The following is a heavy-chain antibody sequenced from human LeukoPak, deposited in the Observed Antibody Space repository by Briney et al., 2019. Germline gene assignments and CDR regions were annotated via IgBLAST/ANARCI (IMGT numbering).Heavy chain of an antibody. V-gene: IGHV1-3*01. CDR1: GYTFTRYA. J-gene: IGHJ4*02. Sequence: ASVKVSCKASGYTFTRYAMHWVRQAPGQRLEWMGWINAGNGNTKYSQKFQGRVTITRDTSASTAYMELSSLRSEDTAVYYCARDLSNWNVLLGRFDYWGQGTLVTVSS. CDR2: INAGNGNT. CDR3: ARDLSNWNVLLGRFDY. D-gene: IGHD1-20*01.